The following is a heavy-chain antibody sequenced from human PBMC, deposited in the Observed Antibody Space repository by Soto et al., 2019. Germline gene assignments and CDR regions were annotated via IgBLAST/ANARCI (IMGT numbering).Heavy chain of an antibody. D-gene: IGHD3-22*01. CDR3: ASLAQSYYDRRGYYF. CDR1: GGSLGGNY. CDR2: INHSGST. J-gene: IGHJ4*02. Sequence: PSETLSLTCAVYGGSLGGNYWSWIRQPPGKGLEWIGEINHSGSTKYNPSLKSRVTISVDTSKNQFSLNLYSVTAADTAVYYCASLAQSYYDRRGYYFWGQGTLVTVSS. V-gene: IGHV4-34*01.